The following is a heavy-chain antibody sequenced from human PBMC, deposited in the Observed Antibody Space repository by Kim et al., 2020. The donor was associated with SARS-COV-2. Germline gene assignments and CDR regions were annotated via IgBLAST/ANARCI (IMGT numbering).Heavy chain of an antibody. CDR3: AKSHSGNLNYFDY. CDR2: ISYDGSNK. CDR1: GFTFSSYG. D-gene: IGHD2-15*01. J-gene: IGHJ4*02. Sequence: GGSLRLSCAASGFTFSSYGMHWVRQAPGKGLEWVAVISYDGSNKYYADSVKGRFTISRDNSKNTLYLQMNSLRAEDTAVYYCAKSHSGNLNYFDYWGQGTLVTVSS. V-gene: IGHV3-30*18.